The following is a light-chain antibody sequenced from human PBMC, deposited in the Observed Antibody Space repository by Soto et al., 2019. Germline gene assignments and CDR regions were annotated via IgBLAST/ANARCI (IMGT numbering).Light chain of an antibody. V-gene: IGKV1-5*01. CDR1: QSIDNW. CDR2: DAS. J-gene: IGKJ2*01. CDR3: QHYNGYPYT. Sequence: DIQMTQSPSPLSPSIGSRARITRGDSQSIDNWLAWYQQKPGKAPQLLIYDASRVKTGVPSRFTASGSGTEFTPTINTLQADDSATYFCQHYNGYPYTFGTGTKVDIK.